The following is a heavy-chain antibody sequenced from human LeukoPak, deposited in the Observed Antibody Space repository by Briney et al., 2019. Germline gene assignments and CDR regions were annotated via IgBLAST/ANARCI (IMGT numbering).Heavy chain of an antibody. V-gene: IGHV1-69*13. J-gene: IGHJ3*02. Sequence: SVKVSCKASGGTFSSCAISWVRQAPGQGLEWMGGIIPIFGTANYAQKFQGRVTITADESTSTAYTELSSLRSEDTAVYYCARGRSGYSSVHDAFDIWGQGTMVTVSS. CDR2: IIPIFGTA. CDR1: GGTFSSCA. CDR3: ARGRSGYSSVHDAFDI. D-gene: IGHD5-18*01.